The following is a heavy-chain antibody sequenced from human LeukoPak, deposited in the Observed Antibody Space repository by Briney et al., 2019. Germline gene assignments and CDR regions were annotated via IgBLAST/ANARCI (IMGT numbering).Heavy chain of an antibody. CDR2: ISGSGGST. CDR1: GFTFSSYA. Sequence: TGGSLRLSCAASGFTFSSYAMSWVRQAPGKGLEWVSAISGSGGSTYYADSVKGRFTISRDNAKNSLFLQMTSLRNDDTAVYYCARGAGSSWFYRWGQGTLVTVSS. CDR3: ARGAGSSWFYR. D-gene: IGHD4/OR15-4a*01. J-gene: IGHJ5*02. V-gene: IGHV3-23*01.